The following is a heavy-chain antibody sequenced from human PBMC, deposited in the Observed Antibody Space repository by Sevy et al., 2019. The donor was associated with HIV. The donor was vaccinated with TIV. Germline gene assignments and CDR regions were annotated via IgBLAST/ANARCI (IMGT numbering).Heavy chain of an antibody. V-gene: IGHV1-2*06. CDR1: GYTFTGYY. CDR3: ARAIIIMAHIGSFPFDY. D-gene: IGHD3-10*01. J-gene: IGHJ4*02. Sequence: ASVKVSCKASGYTFTGYYMHWVRQAPGQGLEWMGRINPNSGGRNYAQRFQGRVTMTRDTSISTAYMGLSRLRSDDTAVYYCARAIIIMAHIGSFPFDYWGQGTLVTVSS. CDR2: INPNSGGR.